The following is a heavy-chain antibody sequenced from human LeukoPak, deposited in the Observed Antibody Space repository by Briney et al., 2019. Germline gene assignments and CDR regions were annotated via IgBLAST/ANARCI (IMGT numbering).Heavy chain of an antibody. Sequence: PSQTLSLTCSVSGGSISSGSYYWSWIRQPAGKGLEWIGRIYTSGSTNYNPSFKSRVTISVDTSKNQFSLKLSSVTAADTAVYYCARSGAAGTPRYIYYFDYWGQGTLVTVSS. V-gene: IGHV4-61*02. D-gene: IGHD6-13*01. CDR3: ARSGAAGTPRYIYYFDY. CDR1: GGSISSGSYY. J-gene: IGHJ4*02. CDR2: IYTSGST.